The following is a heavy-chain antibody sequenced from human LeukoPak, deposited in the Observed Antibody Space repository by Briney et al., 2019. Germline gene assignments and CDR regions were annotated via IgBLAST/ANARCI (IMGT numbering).Heavy chain of an antibody. CDR2: ISGNDASK. J-gene: IGHJ4*02. CDR1: GFTFSSYG. D-gene: IGHD3-10*01. CDR3: GREVLVGGLLSLDD. V-gene: IGHV3-23*01. Sequence: PGGSLRLSCAASGFTFSSYGMNWVRQAPGKGLEWVSIISGNDASKYYADSVKGRFTISGDDSKNTLYLQMNSLRAEDTAIYDCGREVLVGGLLSLDDWRQGTLVSVPS.